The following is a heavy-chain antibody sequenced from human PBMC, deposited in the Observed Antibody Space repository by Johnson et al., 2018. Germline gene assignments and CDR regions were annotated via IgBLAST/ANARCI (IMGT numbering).Heavy chain of an antibody. CDR1: GFTFSNAW. Sequence: VQLVESGGGLVKPGGSLRLSCAASGFTFSNAWMNWVRQAPGKGLEWVGRIKSKTDGGTTDYAAPVKGRFTISRDDSKNTLYLQMKSLKTEDTAVYYCTSDYGSSGFSGPDAFDIWGQGTMVTVSS. V-gene: IGHV3-15*07. D-gene: IGHD3-22*01. J-gene: IGHJ3*02. CDR2: IKSKTDGGTT. CDR3: TSDYGSSGFSGPDAFDI.